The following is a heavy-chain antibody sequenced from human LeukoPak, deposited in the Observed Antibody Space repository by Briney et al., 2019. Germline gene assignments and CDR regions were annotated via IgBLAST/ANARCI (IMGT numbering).Heavy chain of an antibody. D-gene: IGHD6-13*01. Sequence: GESPRLSCAASGFTFSSYDMTWVRQVPGKGLEWFSTSDSVGNTFYADSVKGRFTISRDNSKNTLYLQMNSLRAEDTAVYYCAKDMLAGTTPRTDFWGQGTLVTVSS. V-gene: IGHV3-23*01. J-gene: IGHJ4*02. CDR2: SDSVGNT. CDR1: GFTFSSYD. CDR3: AKDMLAGTTPRTDF.